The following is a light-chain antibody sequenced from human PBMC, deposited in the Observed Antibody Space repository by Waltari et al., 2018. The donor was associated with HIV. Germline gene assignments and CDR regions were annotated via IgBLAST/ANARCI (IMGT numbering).Light chain of an antibody. J-gene: IGLJ2*01. CDR1: SSNIGARFD. CDR3: QSYDSSLSGSV. Sequence: SVLTQPPSVSGAPGQRVTISCTGSSSNIGARFDVHWYQQLPGTAPKLLIYGNNNRPSGVPDRFSGSKSGTSASLAITGLQAEDEADYYGQSYDSSLSGSVFGGGTKLTVL. V-gene: IGLV1-40*01. CDR2: GNN.